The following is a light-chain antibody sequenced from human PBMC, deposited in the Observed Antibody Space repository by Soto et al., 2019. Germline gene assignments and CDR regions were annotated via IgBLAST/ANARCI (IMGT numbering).Light chain of an antibody. CDR2: EVS. CDR1: SSDVGGYNY. CDR3: SSYTSGSVV. J-gene: IGLJ2*01. Sequence: QSALTQPASVSGSPGQSITISCTGTSSDVGGYNYVSWYQQHPGKAPKLMIYEVSNRPSGVSNRFSGSKSGNTASLTISGLQAEDEANYSCSSYTSGSVVFGGGTMLPAL. V-gene: IGLV2-14*01.